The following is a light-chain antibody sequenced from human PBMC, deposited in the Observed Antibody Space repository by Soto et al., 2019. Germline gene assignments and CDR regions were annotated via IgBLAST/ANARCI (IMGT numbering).Light chain of an antibody. CDR3: QQYNSYSIT. V-gene: IGKV1-5*01. Sequence: DIHRTQSFYTLSASVGSRPPTTWRASQSINTWLAWYQQKPGKAPKLLIHDASSLASGVTSRFSGSGSGTDFTLTISRLQPDDFATYYCQQYNSYSITFGPGTRLEI. CDR2: DAS. J-gene: IGKJ5*01. CDR1: QSINTW.